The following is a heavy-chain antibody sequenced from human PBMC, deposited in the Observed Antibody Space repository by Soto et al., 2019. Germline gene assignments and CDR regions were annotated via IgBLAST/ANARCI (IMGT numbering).Heavy chain of an antibody. CDR2: IYYSGST. D-gene: IGHD6-19*01. J-gene: IGHJ6*02. V-gene: IGHV4-30-4*01. Sequence: PSETLSLTCTVSGGSISSGDYYWSWIRQPPGKGLEWIGYIYYSGSTYCNPSLKSRVTISVDTSKNQFSLKLSSVTAADTAVYYCAPRADPTDSYYYGIDVWGQGTTVTVSS. CDR1: GGSISSGDYY. CDR3: APRADPTDSYYYGIDV.